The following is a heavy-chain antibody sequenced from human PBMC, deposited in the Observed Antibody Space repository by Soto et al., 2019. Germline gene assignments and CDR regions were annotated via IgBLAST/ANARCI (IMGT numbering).Heavy chain of an antibody. CDR1: GGSISSGGYY. D-gene: IGHD6-13*01. CDR2: IYYSGST. CDR3: GSNPWTIAAAAFDP. Sequence: PSETLSLTCTVSGGSISSGGYYWSWIRQHPGKGLEWIGYIYYSGSTYYNPSLKSRVTISVDTSKNQFSLKLSSVTAADTAVYYCGSNPWTIAAAAFDPWGQGTLVTVSS. V-gene: IGHV4-31*03. J-gene: IGHJ5*02.